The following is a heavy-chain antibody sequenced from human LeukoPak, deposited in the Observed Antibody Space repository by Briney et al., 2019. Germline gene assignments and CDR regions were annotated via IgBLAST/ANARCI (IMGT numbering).Heavy chain of an antibody. CDR3: ASSKDHYCHY. J-gene: IGHJ4*02. CDR1: GFSFSDSW. V-gene: IGHV3-7*05. CDR2: IHQDAGEK. Sequence: GGSLSLSCAASGFSFSDSWMTWVRQTPGKGLQWVASIHQDAGEKQYLDSVRGRFTISRDNAKNPLYLQMNSLRVEDTAVYYCASSKDHYCHYWGQGTLVTVSS.